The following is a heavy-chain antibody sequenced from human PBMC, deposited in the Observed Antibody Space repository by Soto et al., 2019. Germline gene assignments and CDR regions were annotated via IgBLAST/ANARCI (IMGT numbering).Heavy chain of an antibody. V-gene: IGHV4-39*01. CDR1: GGSISSSSYY. CDR2: IYYSGST. J-gene: IGHJ3*02. CDR3: ARAPQEDYWFGEPRGAFDI. Sequence: SETLSLTCTVSGGSISSSSYYWGWIRQPPGKGLEWIGSIYYSGSTYYNPSLKSRVTISVDTSKNQFSLKLSSVTAADTAVYYCARAPQEDYWFGEPRGAFDIWGQGTMVTVSS. D-gene: IGHD3-10*01.